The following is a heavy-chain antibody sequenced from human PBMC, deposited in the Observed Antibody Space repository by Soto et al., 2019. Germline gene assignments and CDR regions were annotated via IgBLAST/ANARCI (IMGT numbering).Heavy chain of an antibody. CDR3: ARLRSGYDTKSSYYYYGMDV. CDR1: GGTFSSYA. CDR2: IIPIFGTA. Sequence: SVKVSCKASGGTFSSYAISWVRQAPGQGLEWMGGIIPIFGTANYAQKFQGRVTITADESTSTAYMELSSLRSEDTAVYYCARLRSGYDTKSSYYYYGMDVWGQGTTVTVSS. V-gene: IGHV1-69*13. J-gene: IGHJ6*02. D-gene: IGHD5-12*01.